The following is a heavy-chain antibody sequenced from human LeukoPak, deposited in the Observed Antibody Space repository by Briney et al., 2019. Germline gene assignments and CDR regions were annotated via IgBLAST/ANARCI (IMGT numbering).Heavy chain of an antibody. CDR1: GFTFSSYA. D-gene: IGHD3-22*01. CDR3: ARWRYYDSSGSILGSTDYFDY. Sequence: LPGGSLRLSCAASGFTFSSYAMSWVRRAPGKGLEWVSAISGSGGSTYYADSVKGRFTISRDNSKNTLYLQMNSLRAEDTAVYYCARWRYYDSSGSILGSTDYFDYWGQGTLVTVSS. V-gene: IGHV3-23*01. CDR2: ISGSGGST. J-gene: IGHJ4*02.